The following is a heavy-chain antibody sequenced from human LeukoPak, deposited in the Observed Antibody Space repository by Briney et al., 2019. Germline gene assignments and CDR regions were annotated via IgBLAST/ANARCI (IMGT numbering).Heavy chain of an antibody. V-gene: IGHV3-23*01. J-gene: IGHJ4*02. Sequence: PSGGSLRLSCAASGFTFSSYAMSWVRQAPGKGLEWVSAISGSGGSTYYADSVRGRFTISRDNSKNTLYLQMNSLRAEDTAVYYCASLDDGGSDYFDYWGQGTLVTVSS. CDR2: ISGSGGST. D-gene: IGHD3-16*01. CDR1: GFTFSSYA. CDR3: ASLDDGGSDYFDY.